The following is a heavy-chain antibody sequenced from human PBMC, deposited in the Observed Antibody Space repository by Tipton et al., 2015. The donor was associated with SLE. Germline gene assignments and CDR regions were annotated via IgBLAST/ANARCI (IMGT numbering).Heavy chain of an antibody. CDR2: ISWNSGSI. CDR3: AKGLEGYYDSSGYSP. CDR1: GFRFDDYA. V-gene: IGHV3-9*01. J-gene: IGHJ5*02. D-gene: IGHD3-22*01. Sequence: SLRLSCVASGFRFDDYAMHWVRQAPGEGLEWVSGISWNSGSIGYADSVKGRFTISRDNAKNSLYLQMNSLRAEDTALYYCAKGLEGYYDSSGYSPWGQGTLVTVSS.